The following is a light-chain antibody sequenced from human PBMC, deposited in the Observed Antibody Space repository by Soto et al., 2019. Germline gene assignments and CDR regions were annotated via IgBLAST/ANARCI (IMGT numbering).Light chain of an antibody. Sequence: AIQMSQSPSSLAASVGDGVILTCRASQDIKKVLVWFQQKPGKVPKLLIYKASGLKSGVPSRFNGSGAGTDFNLTISGLQPEDFATYYCLQDYNYPYTFGQGTKLEIK. CDR1: QDIKKV. J-gene: IGKJ2*01. CDR2: KAS. CDR3: LQDYNYPYT. V-gene: IGKV1-6*01.